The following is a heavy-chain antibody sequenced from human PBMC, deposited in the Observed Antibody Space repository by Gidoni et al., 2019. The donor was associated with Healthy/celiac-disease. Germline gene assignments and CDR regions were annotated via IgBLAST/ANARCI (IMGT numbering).Heavy chain of an antibody. CDR1: GLTFSSYS. Sequence: EVPLVASGGGMVRPGGSLSLSCAASGLTFSSYSMNWVRQAPGKGLESVSSISSSRSYIYYASPVKGRFTISRANATNSLYLQMNALRAEDTAVYYCKVVTRGVDYWGQGTLVTVSS. V-gene: IGHV3-21*01. J-gene: IGHJ4*02. CDR2: ISSSRSYI. D-gene: IGHD2-21*02. CDR3: KVVTRGVDY.